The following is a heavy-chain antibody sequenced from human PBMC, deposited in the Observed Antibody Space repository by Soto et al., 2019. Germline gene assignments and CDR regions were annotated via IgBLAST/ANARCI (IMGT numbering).Heavy chain of an antibody. J-gene: IGHJ4*02. Sequence: QVQLVESGGGVVQPGRSLRLSCAASGFTFSSYGMHWVRQAPGKGLEWVAVIWYDGSNKYYADSVKGRFTISRDNSKNTLYLQMNSLRAEDTAVYYCARDRRSSGLDYWGQGTLVTVSS. CDR1: GFTFSSYG. CDR2: IWYDGSNK. CDR3: ARDRRSSGLDY. D-gene: IGHD6-19*01. V-gene: IGHV3-33*01.